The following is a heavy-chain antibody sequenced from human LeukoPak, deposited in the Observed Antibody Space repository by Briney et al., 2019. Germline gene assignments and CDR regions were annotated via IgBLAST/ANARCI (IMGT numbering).Heavy chain of an antibody. J-gene: IGHJ3*02. Sequence: IPSETLSLTCAVYGGSFSGYYWSWIRQPPGKGLEWIGYIYHSGSTYYNPSLKSRVTISVDRSKNQFSLKLSSVTAADTAVYYCARETMIFAFDIWGQGTMVTVSS. CDR1: GGSFSGYY. CDR2: IYHSGST. CDR3: ARETMIFAFDI. D-gene: IGHD2-15*01. V-gene: IGHV4-34*01.